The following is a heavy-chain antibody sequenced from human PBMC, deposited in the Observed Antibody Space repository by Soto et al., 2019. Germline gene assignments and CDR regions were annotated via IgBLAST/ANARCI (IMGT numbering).Heavy chain of an antibody. Sequence: QVQLQESGPGLVKPSGTLSLTCAVSGGSISSSNWWSWVRQPPGKGLEWIGEIYHSGSTNYNPSLTSRVTLSVXTXEXXLSLKRSAVTAADTAVYYCARGLGDYPRLSRWFDPWGRGTLVTVSP. V-gene: IGHV4-4*02. CDR2: IYHSGST. D-gene: IGHD2-2*01. CDR3: ARGLGDYPRLSRWFDP. J-gene: IGHJ5*02. CDR1: GGSISSSNW.